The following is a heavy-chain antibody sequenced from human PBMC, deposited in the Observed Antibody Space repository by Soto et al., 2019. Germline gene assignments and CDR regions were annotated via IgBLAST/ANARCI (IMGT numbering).Heavy chain of an antibody. CDR1: GGSITSSSNS. CDR3: ARLGGHCSSSSCFGFYVMDV. D-gene: IGHD2-2*01. V-gene: IGHV4-39*01. J-gene: IGHJ6*02. Sequence: QLQLQESGPGLVKPSETLSLTCAVSGGSITSSSNSWGWFRHPPGKGRGGLGPFYYIENTHYNPSLKSRVTISVDTSKNQFSLILTSVTAADTAVYYCARLGGHCSSSSCFGFYVMDVWGQGTTVTVSS. CDR2: FYYIENT.